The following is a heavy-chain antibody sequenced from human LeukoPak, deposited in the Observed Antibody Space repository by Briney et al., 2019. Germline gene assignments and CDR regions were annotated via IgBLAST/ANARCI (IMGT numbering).Heavy chain of an antibody. J-gene: IGHJ5*02. CDR1: GFTFSSYG. V-gene: IGHV3-30*02. CDR2: IRYDGSNK. Sequence: GGTLRLSCAASGFTFSSYGMHWVRQAPGKGLEWVAFIRYDGSNKFYADSVKGRFTISRDNSKNTLYLQMNSLRAEDTAVFYCAKLSSSWFDTWGQGILVTVSS. D-gene: IGHD2-2*01. CDR3: AKLSSSWFDT.